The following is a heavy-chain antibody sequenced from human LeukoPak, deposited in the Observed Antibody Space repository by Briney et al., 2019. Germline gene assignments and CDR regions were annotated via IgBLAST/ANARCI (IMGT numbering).Heavy chain of an antibody. CDR3: AKGGSGSYYDRIDF. Sequence: GGSLRLSCAASGFTFSTYVMSWARQAPGKGLEWVSTISVGGDTTFYADSVKGRFTISRDNSQHTLYLQVNSPRAEDTAVYYCAKGGSGSYYDRIDFWGQGTLVTVSS. CDR2: ISVGGDTT. J-gene: IGHJ4*02. CDR1: GFTFSTYV. V-gene: IGHV3-23*01. D-gene: IGHD1-26*01.